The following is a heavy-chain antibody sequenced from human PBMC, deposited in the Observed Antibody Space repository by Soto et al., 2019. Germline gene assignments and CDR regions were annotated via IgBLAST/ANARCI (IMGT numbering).Heavy chain of an antibody. CDR2: ISACGDNT. V-gene: IGHV3-23*01. CDR3: VKLRLELLYLDS. D-gene: IGHD1-7*01. J-gene: IGHJ4*02. CDR1: GFTFNRYG. Sequence: GGSLRLSCAASGFTFNRYGMSWVRQAPGKGLEWVSAISACGDNTYYADSVKGRFTISRDSSNNTLYLQMNSLRADDTALYYCVKLRLELLYLDSWGLGALVTVSS.